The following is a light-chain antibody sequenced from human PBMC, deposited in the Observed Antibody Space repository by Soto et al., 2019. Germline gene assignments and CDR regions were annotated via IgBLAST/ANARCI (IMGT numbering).Light chain of an antibody. CDR2: ELT. Sequence: QSALTQPPSAYGSPGQSVTISCTGTSSDIGGYDYVSWFQHHPGRAPKLMIYELTKRPSGVPDRFSGSRSGNTASLTVSGLQAEDEADYYCSSYAGSNNVIFGGGTKVTVL. J-gene: IGLJ2*01. CDR1: SSDIGGYDY. CDR3: SSYAGSNNVI. V-gene: IGLV2-8*01.